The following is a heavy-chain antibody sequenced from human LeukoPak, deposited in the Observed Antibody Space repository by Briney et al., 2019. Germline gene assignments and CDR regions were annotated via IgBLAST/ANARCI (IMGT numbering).Heavy chain of an antibody. D-gene: IGHD3-22*01. CDR1: GFPFSSYS. CDR3: ARDLGRSGIGVVIYWYFDL. V-gene: IGHV3-30-3*01. CDR2: ISYDASIK. Sequence: GRSLRLSCAASGFPFSSYSIHWVRQAPGQGLEWVAVISYDASIKYYADSVKGRFTISRDNSKNTLLLQLNSLKAEDTAVYYCARDLGRSGIGVVIYWYFDLWGRGTLVTVSS. J-gene: IGHJ2*01.